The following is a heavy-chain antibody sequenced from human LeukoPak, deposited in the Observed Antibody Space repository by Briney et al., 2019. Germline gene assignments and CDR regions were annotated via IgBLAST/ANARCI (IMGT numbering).Heavy chain of an antibody. V-gene: IGHV3-23*01. D-gene: IGHD5-12*01. CDR2: IGGGDT. J-gene: IGHJ4*02. CDR1: GFTFRNFA. CDR3: AKDTTRGLRLLYYFDY. Sequence: GGSLRLSCSASGFTFRNFAISWVRQAPGKGLEWVSSIGGGDTHYADSVKGRFTISRDNSKNTLYLQMNSLRAEDTAVYYCAKDTTRGLRLLYYFDYWGQGTLVTVSS.